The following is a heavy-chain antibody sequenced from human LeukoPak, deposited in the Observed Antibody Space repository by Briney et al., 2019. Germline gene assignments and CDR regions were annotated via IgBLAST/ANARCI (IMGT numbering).Heavy chain of an antibody. J-gene: IGHJ6*02. CDR2: ISGSGGST. CDR3: AKASSARVTMVRGKYGMDV. CDR1: GFTSSSYA. Sequence: GSLRLSCAASGFTSSSYAMSWVRQAPGKGLEWVSAISGSGGSTYYADSVKGRFTISRDNSKNTLYLQMNSLRAEDTAVYYCAKASSARVTMVRGKYGMDVWGQGTTVTVSS. D-gene: IGHD3-10*01. V-gene: IGHV3-23*01.